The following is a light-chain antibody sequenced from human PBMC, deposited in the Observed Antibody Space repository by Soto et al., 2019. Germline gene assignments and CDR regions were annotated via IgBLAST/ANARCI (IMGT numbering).Light chain of an antibody. CDR3: PQYGNSPIT. Sequence: DIVLTQSPATLSLSPGERATLSCGASQSVSSSRLAWYQQKPALAPRLLIYDASSRATGIPDRFSGSGSGTDFTLTISRLEPEDFAVYYCPQYGNSPITFGQGTRLEIK. CDR2: DAS. V-gene: IGKV3D-20*01. CDR1: QSVSSSR. J-gene: IGKJ5*01.